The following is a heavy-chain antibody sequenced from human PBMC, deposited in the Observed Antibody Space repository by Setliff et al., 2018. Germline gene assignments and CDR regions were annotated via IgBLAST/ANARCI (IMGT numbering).Heavy chain of an antibody. J-gene: IGHJ4*02. CDR3: ARVTPGPPYGPLGY. CDR1: GFTFSSYW. Sequence: GGSLRLSCAASGFTFSSYWMHWVRQAPGKGLEWVSSISSSSSYIYYADSVKGRFTISRDNSKNTLYLQMNSLRSEDTAVYYCARVTPGPPYGPLGYWGQGTLVTVSS. V-gene: IGHV3-21*01. CDR2: ISSSSSYI. D-gene: IGHD4-17*01.